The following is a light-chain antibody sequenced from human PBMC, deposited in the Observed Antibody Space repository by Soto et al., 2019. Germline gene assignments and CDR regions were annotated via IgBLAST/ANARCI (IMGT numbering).Light chain of an antibody. CDR3: QQLNAYPRT. CDR2: AAS. V-gene: IGKV1-9*01. CDR1: QGIRSY. J-gene: IGKJ4*01. Sequence: IELTQSPSSLSASVGDRVTITCWASQGIRSYLAWYQQKPGKAPQLLIYAASTLQSGVPSRFSGSGSGTDFTLTISSLQPEDFATYYCQQLNAYPRTFGGGTKVEIK.